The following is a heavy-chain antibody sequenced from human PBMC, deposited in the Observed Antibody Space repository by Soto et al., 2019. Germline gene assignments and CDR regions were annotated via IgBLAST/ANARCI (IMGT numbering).Heavy chain of an antibody. V-gene: IGHV4-34*01. CDR2: INHSGST. CDR3: AIAAAGTIDY. CDR1: GGSFSGYY. J-gene: IGHJ4*02. Sequence: QVQLQQWGAGLLKPSETLSLTCAVYGGSFSGYYWSWIRQPPGKGLEWIGEINHSGSTNYNPSLKSRVTISVDTSKNQFSLKLSSVTAADTAVYYCAIAAAGTIDYWGQGTLVTVSS. D-gene: IGHD6-13*01.